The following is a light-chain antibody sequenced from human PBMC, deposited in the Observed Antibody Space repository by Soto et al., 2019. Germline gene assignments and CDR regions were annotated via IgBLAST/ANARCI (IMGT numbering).Light chain of an antibody. CDR1: QSVSSN. J-gene: IGKJ5*01. Sequence: EIVIAPSPSTLAFSPGERATLSCRASQSVSSNLAWYQQKPGQAPRLLIYGASTRATGIPARFSGSGSGTEFTLTISSLQSEDFAVYYCQQYNNWPSITFGQGTRLEIK. V-gene: IGKV3-15*01. CDR2: GAS. CDR3: QQYNNWPSIT.